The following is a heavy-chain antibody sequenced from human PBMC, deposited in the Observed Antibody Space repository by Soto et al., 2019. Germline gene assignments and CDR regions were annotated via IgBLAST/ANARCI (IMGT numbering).Heavy chain of an antibody. CDR3: AKGDCSGGSCYPGWFDP. J-gene: IGHJ5*02. CDR1: GFTFSSYA. CDR2: ISGSGGST. D-gene: IGHD2-15*01. V-gene: IGHV3-23*01. Sequence: GGSLRLSCAASGFTFSSYAMSWVRQAPGKGLEWVSAISGSGGSTYYADSDKGRFTISRDNSKNTLYLQMNSLRAEDTAVYYCAKGDCSGGSCYPGWFDPWGQGTLVTVSS.